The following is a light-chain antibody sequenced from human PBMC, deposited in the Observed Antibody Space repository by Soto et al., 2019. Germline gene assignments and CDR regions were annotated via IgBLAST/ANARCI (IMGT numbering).Light chain of an antibody. CDR2: DDR. CDR1: NIGRKS. V-gene: IGLV3-21*02. J-gene: IGLJ1*01. Sequence: SYELTQPPSVSVAPGQTARITCGGNNIGRKSVHWYQQKPGQAPVLVIYDDRDRPSGIPERVSGSNSENTATLTISRVEAGDEADYYCCSYAGSYTLDVFGTGTKVTVL. CDR3: CSYAGSYTLDV.